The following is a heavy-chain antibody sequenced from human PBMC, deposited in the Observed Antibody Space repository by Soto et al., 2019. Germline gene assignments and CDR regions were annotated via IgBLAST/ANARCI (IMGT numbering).Heavy chain of an antibody. V-gene: IGHV3-30-3*01. CDR3: ARGIRQQLVPSWFDP. CDR1: GFTFSSYA. CDR2: ISYDGSNK. J-gene: IGHJ5*02. Sequence: QVQLVESGGGVVQPGRSLRLSCVASGFTFSSYAMHWVRQAPGKGLEWVAVISYDGSNKYYADSVKGRFTISRDNSKNTLYLQMNSLRAEDTAVYYCARGIRQQLVPSWFDPWGQGTLVTVSS. D-gene: IGHD6-13*01.